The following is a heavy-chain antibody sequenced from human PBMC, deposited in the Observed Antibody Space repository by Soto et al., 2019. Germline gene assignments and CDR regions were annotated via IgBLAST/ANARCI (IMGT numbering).Heavy chain of an antibody. V-gene: IGHV4-30-4*01. J-gene: IGHJ5*02. CDR2: IHYSGST. CDR1: GGSISSENYY. Sequence: SETLSLTCTFSGGSISSENYYWSWVRQSPGKGLEWLGYIHYSGSTYYSPSLQSRASISLDTSKNQFSLKLSSVTAADTAVYFCVRGYDSAISTHPIWIDPWGQGTLVTVSS. D-gene: IGHD3-22*01. CDR3: VRGYDSAISTHPIWIDP.